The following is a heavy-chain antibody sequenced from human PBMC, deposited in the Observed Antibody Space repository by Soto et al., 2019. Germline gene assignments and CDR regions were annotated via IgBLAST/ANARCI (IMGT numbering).Heavy chain of an antibody. Sequence: QVQLQESGPGLVKPSGTLSLTCVVSGASITREWWSWVRQSPGKGLEWIGEIYHSGATNYNPSLKSRVTISLDKSKNQFSLSLNSMTAADTAVYFCAGHLPDSLFLWGQGTLVTVSS. CDR3: AGHLPDSLFL. J-gene: IGHJ4*02. CDR1: GASITREW. D-gene: IGHD5-18*01. CDR2: IYHSGAT. V-gene: IGHV4-4*02.